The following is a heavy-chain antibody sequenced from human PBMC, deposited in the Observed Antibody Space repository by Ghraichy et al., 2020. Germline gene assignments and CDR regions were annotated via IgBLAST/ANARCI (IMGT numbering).Heavy chain of an antibody. Sequence: GGSLRLSCAASGFTFSSYSMNWVRQAPGKGLEWVSSISSSSSYIYYADSVKGRFTISRDNAKNSLYLQMNSLRAEDTAVYYCARVGYSSGWPVPPDAFDIWGQGTMVTVSS. D-gene: IGHD6-19*01. CDR1: GFTFSSYS. CDR3: ARVGYSSGWPVPPDAFDI. CDR2: ISSSSSYI. J-gene: IGHJ3*02. V-gene: IGHV3-21*01.